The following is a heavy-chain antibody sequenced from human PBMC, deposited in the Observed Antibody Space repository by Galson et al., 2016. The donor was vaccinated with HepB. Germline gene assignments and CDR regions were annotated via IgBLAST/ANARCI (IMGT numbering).Heavy chain of an antibody. CDR3: ARDRGWNNDDY. V-gene: IGHV3-7*03. CDR1: GLTLSTNW. Sequence: SLRLSCAASGLTLSTNWMSWVRQAPGKGLEWVAYIKEDGSKTDYVDSVRGRFTISRDNAQNSLYLQMNSLRAEDTAVYYCARDRGWNNDDYWGQGTLVTVS. CDR2: IKEDGSKT. D-gene: IGHD1/OR15-1a*01. J-gene: IGHJ4*02.